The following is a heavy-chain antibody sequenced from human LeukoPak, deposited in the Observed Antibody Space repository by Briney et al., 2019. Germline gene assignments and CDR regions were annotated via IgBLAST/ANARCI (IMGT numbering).Heavy chain of an antibody. V-gene: IGHV4-4*09. J-gene: IGHJ6*03. Sequence: SETLSLTCTVSGGSISSYYWSWIRQPPGKGLEWIGYIYTSGSTNYNPSLKSRVTISVDTSKNQFFLKLSSVTAADTAVYYCASTVKNPYYYYYMDVWGKGTTVTVSS. CDR2: IYTSGST. CDR3: ASTVKNPYYYYYMDV. CDR1: GGSISSYY. D-gene: IGHD4-11*01.